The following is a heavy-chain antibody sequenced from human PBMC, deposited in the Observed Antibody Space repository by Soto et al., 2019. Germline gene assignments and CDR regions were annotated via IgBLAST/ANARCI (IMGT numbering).Heavy chain of an antibody. CDR1: GGSISSYY. D-gene: IGHD3-10*01. Sequence: QVQLQESGPGLVKPSETLSLTCTVSGGSISSYYWSWIRQPPGKGLEWIGYIYYSGSTNYNPSLKSRVTISVDTSKNQFALTLSSVTAADTAVYYCAGVLGGFSVRGVMDYWGQGTLVTVSS. V-gene: IGHV4-59*01. CDR3: AGVLGGFSVRGVMDY. CDR2: IYYSGST. J-gene: IGHJ4*02.